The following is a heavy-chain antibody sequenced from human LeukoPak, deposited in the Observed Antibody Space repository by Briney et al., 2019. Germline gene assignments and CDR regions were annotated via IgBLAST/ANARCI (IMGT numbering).Heavy chain of an antibody. CDR3: ARSVIAADFDY. V-gene: IGHV3-7*03. Sequence: GGPLRLSCAASGFTFSAYAMSWVRQAPGKGLEWVANIKQDGSEKYYVDSVKGRFTISRDNAKNSLYLQMNSLRAEDTAVYYCARSVIAADFDYWGQGTLVTVSS. D-gene: IGHD2-21*01. J-gene: IGHJ4*02. CDR2: IKQDGSEK. CDR1: GFTFSAYA.